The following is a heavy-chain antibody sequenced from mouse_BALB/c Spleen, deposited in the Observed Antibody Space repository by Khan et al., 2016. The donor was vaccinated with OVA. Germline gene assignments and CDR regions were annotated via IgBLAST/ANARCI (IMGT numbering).Heavy chain of an antibody. V-gene: IGHV3-2*02. Sequence: EVKLLESGPGLVKPSQSLSLTCTVTGYSITSDYAWNWIRQFPGNKLEWMGYINYSGSTSYHPSLKSRISITRDSSKNQFFRQLNSVTTEDTATNYCARGVRLTYWGQGTLVTVSA. CDR1: GYSITSDYA. J-gene: IGHJ3*01. CDR3: ARGVRLTY. D-gene: IGHD2-14*01. CDR2: INYSGST.